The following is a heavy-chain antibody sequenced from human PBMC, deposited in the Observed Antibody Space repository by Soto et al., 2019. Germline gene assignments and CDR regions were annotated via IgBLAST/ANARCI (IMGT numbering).Heavy chain of an antibody. D-gene: IGHD3-10*01. CDR2: IYDNGTT. CDR3: VRPLPSGRNYGLDV. J-gene: IGHJ6*01. Sequence: PGMGLEWVSVIYDNGTTYYADSVKGRFTISRDTSTNTLSLQMDSLRAEDTAVYYCVRPLPSGRNYGLDV. V-gene: IGHV3-53*01.